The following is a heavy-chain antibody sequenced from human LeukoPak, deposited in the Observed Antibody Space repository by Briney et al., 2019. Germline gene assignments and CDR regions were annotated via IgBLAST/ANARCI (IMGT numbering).Heavy chain of an antibody. Sequence: ASVKVSCTASGYTFTSYDINWVRQATGQGLEWMGWMSPNSGNTGYAQKFQGRVTMTRSTSMSTAYMELSSLRSEDTAVYYCARGPPNWGYDYWGQGTLVTVSS. CDR3: ARGPPNWGYDY. J-gene: IGHJ4*02. D-gene: IGHD7-27*01. CDR1: GYTFTSYD. CDR2: MSPNSGNT. V-gene: IGHV1-8*01.